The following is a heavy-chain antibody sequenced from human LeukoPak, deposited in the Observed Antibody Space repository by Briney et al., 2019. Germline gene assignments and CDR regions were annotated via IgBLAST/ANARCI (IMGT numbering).Heavy chain of an antibody. D-gene: IGHD3-22*01. V-gene: IGHV3-7*03. J-gene: IGHJ4*02. CDR2: IKPDGGEK. CDR1: GFTFSSYM. CDR3: ARAYYYDSNPWDY. Sequence: GGSLRLSCAASGFTFSSYMMTWVRQAPGKGLEWVANIKPDGGEKFYVDSVRGRFTISRDNAKNSLYLQMNSLRAEDTAVYYCARAYYYDSNPWDYWGQGTLVTVSS.